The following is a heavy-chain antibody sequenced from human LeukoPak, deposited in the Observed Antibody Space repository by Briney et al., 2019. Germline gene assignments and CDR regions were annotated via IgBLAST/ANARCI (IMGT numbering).Heavy chain of an antibody. V-gene: IGHV4-59*12. CDR3: ARRVDTAIVNWFDP. Sequence: SETLSLTCTVSGGSISSYYWSWIRQPPGKGLEWIGYIYYSGSTYYNPSLKSRVTISVDTSKNQFSLKLSSVTAADTAVYYCARRVDTAIVNWFDPWGQGTLVTVSS. J-gene: IGHJ5*02. D-gene: IGHD5-18*01. CDR2: IYYSGST. CDR1: GGSISSYY.